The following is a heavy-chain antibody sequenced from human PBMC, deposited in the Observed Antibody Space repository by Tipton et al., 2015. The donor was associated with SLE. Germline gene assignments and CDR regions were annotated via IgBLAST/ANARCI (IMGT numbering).Heavy chain of an antibody. V-gene: IGHV3-53*01. CDR2: IYSGGTT. J-gene: IGHJ3*02. CDR1: GFKVSSNY. CDR3: AGDSGEFGDLEDSFHI. Sequence: SLRLSCAASGFKVSSNYMNWVRQAPGKGLEWVSVIYSGGTTYYADSVKGRFTISRDNAKNSLFLQMNSLRADDTAVYYCAGDSGEFGDLEDSFHIWGQGTTVTVSS. D-gene: IGHD3-10*01.